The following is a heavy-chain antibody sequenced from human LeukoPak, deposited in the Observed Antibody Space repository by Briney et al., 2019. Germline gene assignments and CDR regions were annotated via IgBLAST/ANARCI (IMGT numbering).Heavy chain of an antibody. CDR1: GGSISSSSYY. CDR2: IYYSGST. D-gene: IGHD4-23*01. CDR3: ARARLRWFFDY. V-gene: IGHV4-61*01. Sequence: SETLSLTCTVSGGSISSSSYYWSWIRQPPGKGLEWIGYIYYSGSTNYNPSLKSRVTISVDTSKNQFSLKLSSVTAADTAVYYCARARLRWFFDYWGQGTLATVSS. J-gene: IGHJ4*02.